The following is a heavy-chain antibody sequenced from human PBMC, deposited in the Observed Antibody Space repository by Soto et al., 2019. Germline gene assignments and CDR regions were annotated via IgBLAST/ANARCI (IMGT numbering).Heavy chain of an antibody. V-gene: IGHV3-48*01. CDR1: GFTFSSYS. Sequence: GGSLRLSCAASGFTFSSYSMNWVRQAPGKGLEWVSYISSSSTIYYADSVKGRFTISRDNAKNSLYLQMNSLRAEDTAVYYCARDYNWNDESHFDYWGQGTLVTVSS. CDR3: ARDYNWNDESHFDY. D-gene: IGHD1-20*01. CDR2: ISSSSTI. J-gene: IGHJ4*02.